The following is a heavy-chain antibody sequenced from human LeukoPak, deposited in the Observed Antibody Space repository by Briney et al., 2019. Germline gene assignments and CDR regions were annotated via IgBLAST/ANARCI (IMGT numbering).Heavy chain of an antibody. CDR1: GFTVSSNY. J-gene: IGHJ4*02. Sequence: GGSLRLSSAASGFTVSSNYMSWVRQAPGKGLEWVSVIYSGGSTYYADSVKGRFTISRDNSKNTLYLQMNSLRAEDTAVYYCARVDSSIAAAGLWGQGTLVTVSS. D-gene: IGHD6-13*01. CDR3: ARVDSSIAAAGL. V-gene: IGHV3-66*02. CDR2: IYSGGST.